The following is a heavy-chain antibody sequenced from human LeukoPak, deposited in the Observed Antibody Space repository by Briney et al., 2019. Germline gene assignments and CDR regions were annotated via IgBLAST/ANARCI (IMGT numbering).Heavy chain of an antibody. V-gene: IGHV4-39*07. CDR3: ARAASWRSGLDY. CDR1: GGSISSSSYY. J-gene: IGHJ4*02. CDR2: IYYSGST. Sequence: SETLSLTCTVSGGSISSSSYYWGWIRQPPGKGLEWIGSIYYSGSTYYNPSLKSRVTISVDTSKNQFSLKLSSVTAADTAVYYCARAASWRSGLDYWGQGTLVTVSS. D-gene: IGHD3-3*01.